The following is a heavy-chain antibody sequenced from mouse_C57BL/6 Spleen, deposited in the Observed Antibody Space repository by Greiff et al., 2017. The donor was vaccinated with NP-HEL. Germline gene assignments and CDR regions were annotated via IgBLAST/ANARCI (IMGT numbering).Heavy chain of an antibody. CDR2: IYPGDGDT. CDR3: ARSRDYGYLDV. CDR1: GYAFSSYW. V-gene: IGHV1-80*01. J-gene: IGHJ1*03. Sequence: QVQLKQSGAELVKPGASVKISCKASGYAFSSYWMNWVKQRPGKGLEWIGQIYPGDGDTNYNGKFKGKATLTADKSSSTAYMQLSSLTSEDSAVYFCARSRDYGYLDVWGTGTTVTVSS.